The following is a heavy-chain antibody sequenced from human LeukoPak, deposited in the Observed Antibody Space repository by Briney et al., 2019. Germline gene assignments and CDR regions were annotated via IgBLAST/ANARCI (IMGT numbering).Heavy chain of an antibody. J-gene: IGHJ4*02. Sequence: PGGSLRLSCAASGFTFSNNWMTWVRQAPGKGLEWVASVKKDASEKYYVDSVKGRFTISRDNAKNSLYLQMNSLRVEDTAVYYCARGGWYVIGYWGQGTLVTVSS. D-gene: IGHD6-19*01. V-gene: IGHV3-7*04. CDR1: GFTFSNNW. CDR3: ARGGWYVIGY. CDR2: VKKDASEK.